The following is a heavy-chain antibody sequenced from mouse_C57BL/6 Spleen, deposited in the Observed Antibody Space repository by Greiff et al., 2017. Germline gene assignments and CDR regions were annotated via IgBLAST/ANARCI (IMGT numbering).Heavy chain of an antibody. V-gene: IGHV1-81*01. CDR2: IYPRSGNT. J-gene: IGHJ2*01. D-gene: IGHD3-2*02. Sequence: QVQLKESGAELARPGASVKLSCKASGYTFTSYGISWVKQRTGQGLEWIGEIYPRSGNTYYNEKFKGKATLTADKSSSTAYMELRSLTSEDSAVYFCARTGAQAPYYFDYWGQGTTLTVSS. CDR1: GYTFTSYG. CDR3: ARTGAQAPYYFDY.